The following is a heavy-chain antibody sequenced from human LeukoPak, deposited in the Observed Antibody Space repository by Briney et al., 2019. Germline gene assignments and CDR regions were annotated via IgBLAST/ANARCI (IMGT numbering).Heavy chain of an antibody. V-gene: IGHV3-21*01. CDR2: ISSSSSYI. CDR3: ARGPAAGLFDY. CDR1: GFTFSSHR. D-gene: IGHD6-13*01. J-gene: IGHJ4*02. Sequence: GGSLRLSCAASGFTFSSHRMNWVRQAPAKGLEWVSSISSSSSYIYYADSVKGRFTISRDNAKNSLYLQMNSLRAEDTAVYYCARGPAAGLFDYWGQGTLVTVSS.